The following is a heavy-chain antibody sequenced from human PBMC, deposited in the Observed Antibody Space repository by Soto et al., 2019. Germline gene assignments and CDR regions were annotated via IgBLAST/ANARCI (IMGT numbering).Heavy chain of an antibody. Sequence: QVQLVQSGAEVKKPGSSVKVSCKASGGTFSSYTISWVRQAPGQGLEWMGRIIPILGIANYAQKFQGRVTITANKSTSTAYMELSSLRSDDTAVYYCASGYYYYMDVWGKGTTVTVSS. CDR2: IIPILGIA. CDR3: ASGYYYYMDV. J-gene: IGHJ6*03. CDR1: GGTFSSYT. V-gene: IGHV1-69*02.